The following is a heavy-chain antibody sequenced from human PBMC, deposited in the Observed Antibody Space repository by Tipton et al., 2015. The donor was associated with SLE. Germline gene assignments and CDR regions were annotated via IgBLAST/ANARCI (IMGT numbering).Heavy chain of an antibody. CDR1: GGSISSSTYY. CDR3: ARASYDTPPYSWFDP. CDR2: IYYSGSP. V-gene: IGHV4-39*07. J-gene: IGHJ5*02. Sequence: PGLVKPSETLSLTCTVSGGSISSSTYYWGWIRQPPGKGLEWIGSIYYSGSPYYNPSLKSRVTISVDTSKNQFSLKLSSVTAADTAVYSCARASYDTPPYSWFDPGGQGTLVTASS. D-gene: IGHD2/OR15-2a*01.